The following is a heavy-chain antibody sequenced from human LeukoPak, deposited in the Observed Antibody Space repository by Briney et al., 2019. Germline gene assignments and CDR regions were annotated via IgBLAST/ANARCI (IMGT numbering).Heavy chain of an antibody. V-gene: IGHV1-2*02. CDR3: ARGGGWFEYYFDY. Sequence: ASVKVSCKASAYTFTDYYMYWVRQAPGQGLEWMGWINLISGDTNYAQKFQGRVTMTRDTSISTAYRELSRLSSDDTAVYYCARGGGWFEYYFDYWGQGTLVTVSS. D-gene: IGHD3-10*01. CDR1: AYTFTDYY. CDR2: INLISGDT. J-gene: IGHJ4*02.